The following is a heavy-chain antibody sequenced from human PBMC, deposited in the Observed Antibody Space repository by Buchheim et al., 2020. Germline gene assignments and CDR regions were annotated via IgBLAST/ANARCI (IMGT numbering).Heavy chain of an antibody. Sequence: QVQLVESGGGVVQPGRSLRLSCAASGFTFSSYGMHWVRQAPGKGLEWVAVIAYDGSNKYYAASGKGRFTITSDNSKNTLYLQMNSLRAEDTAVYYCAKDLAYSTTLDPWGQGTL. V-gene: IGHV3-30*18. J-gene: IGHJ5*02. CDR2: IAYDGSNK. CDR3: AKDLAYSTTLDP. CDR1: GFTFSSYG. D-gene: IGHD6-13*01.